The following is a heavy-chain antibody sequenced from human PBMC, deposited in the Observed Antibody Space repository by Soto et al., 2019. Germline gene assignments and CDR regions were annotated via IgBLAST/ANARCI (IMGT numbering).Heavy chain of an antibody. D-gene: IGHD2-8*02. J-gene: IGHJ3*02. CDR1: VFTCSSYD. V-gene: IGHV3-23*01. CDR3: AKATATGGGAFDI. CDR2: ILVRGST. Sequence: LRLSCAASVFTCSSYDMSWVRQAPGKGLEWVSTILVRGSTHYPDSVKGRFTISRDNSKNTVFLQMNSLTAGDTAVYYCAKATATGGGAFDICGQGTMVTVSS.